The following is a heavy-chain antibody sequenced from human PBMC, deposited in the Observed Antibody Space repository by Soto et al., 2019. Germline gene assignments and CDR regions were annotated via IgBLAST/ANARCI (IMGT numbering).Heavy chain of an antibody. CDR3: ACQISVFPKFDY. J-gene: IGHJ4*02. D-gene: IGHD3-10*02. CDR2: IYYSGST. CDR1: GGSIISYY. V-gene: IGHV4-59*01. Sequence: PSETLSLTCTVSGGSIISYYWSWIRQPPGKGLEWIGYIYYSGSTNYNPSLKSRVTISVDTSKNQFSLKLSSVTAADTAVYYCACQISVFPKFDYWGQGTLVSVSS.